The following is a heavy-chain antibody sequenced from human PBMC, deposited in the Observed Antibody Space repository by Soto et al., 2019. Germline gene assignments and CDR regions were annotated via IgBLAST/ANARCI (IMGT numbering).Heavy chain of an antibody. J-gene: IGHJ6*02. CDR2: IRSKAYGGTT. CDR3: TRDQVRPYYYYGMDV. CDR1: GFTFGDYA. V-gene: IGHV3-49*03. Sequence: PGGSLRLSCTASGFTFGDYAMSWFRQAPGKGLEWVGFIRSKAYGGTTEYAASVKGRFTISRDDSKSIAYLQMNSLKTEDTAVYYCTRDQVRPYYYYGMDVWGQGTTVTVSS. D-gene: IGHD2-2*01.